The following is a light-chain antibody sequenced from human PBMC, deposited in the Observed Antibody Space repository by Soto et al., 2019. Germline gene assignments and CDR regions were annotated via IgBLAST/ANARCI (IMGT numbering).Light chain of an antibody. Sequence: QSALTQPPSASGTPGQRVTISCSGSSSNIGSNTVNWYQQLPGTAPKLLIYSNNQRPSGVPDRFSGSKSGTSASLAISGLQSEDEADYYCAVWDDSLNGLVFGGGTKVTVL. CDR1: SSNIGSNT. V-gene: IGLV1-44*01. CDR3: AVWDDSLNGLV. CDR2: SNN. J-gene: IGLJ2*01.